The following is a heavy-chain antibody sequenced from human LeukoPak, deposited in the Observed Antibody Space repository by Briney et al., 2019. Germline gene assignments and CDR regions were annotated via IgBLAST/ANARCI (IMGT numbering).Heavy chain of an antibody. D-gene: IGHD6-13*01. CDR2: IYYSGST. Sequence: SETLSLTCTVSGGSISSYYWSWIRQPPGKGLEWIGYIYYSGSTNYNPSLKSRVTISVDTSKNQFSLKLSSVTAADTAVYYCARRGHGAVAGYNWFDPWGQGTLVTVSS. V-gene: IGHV4-59*01. CDR3: ARRGHGAVAGYNWFDP. CDR1: GGSISSYY. J-gene: IGHJ5*02.